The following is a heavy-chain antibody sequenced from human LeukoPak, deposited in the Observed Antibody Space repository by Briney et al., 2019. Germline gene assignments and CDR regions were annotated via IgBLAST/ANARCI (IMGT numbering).Heavy chain of an antibody. J-gene: IGHJ3*02. CDR2: IYTSGST. CDR3: ARDPGEAAESGAFDI. Sequence: SETLSLTCTVSGGSISSYYWSWIRQPAGKGLECIGRIYTSGSTNYNPSLKSRVTMSVDTFKKQFSLKLSSVTAADTAVYYCARDPGEAAESGAFDIWGQGTMVTVYS. CDR1: GGSISSYY. D-gene: IGHD6-25*01. V-gene: IGHV4-4*07.